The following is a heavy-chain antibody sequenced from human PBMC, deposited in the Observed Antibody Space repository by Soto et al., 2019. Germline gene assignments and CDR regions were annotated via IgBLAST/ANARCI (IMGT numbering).Heavy chain of an antibody. J-gene: IGHJ6*02. CDR3: ASSYYDILTGYYSNYYYGMDV. D-gene: IGHD3-9*01. CDR1: GFTFSSYA. V-gene: IGHV3-64*01. CDR2: ISSNGGST. Sequence: EVQLVESGGGLVQPGGSLRLSCAASGFTFSSYAMHWVRQAPGKGLEYVSAISSNGGSTYYANSVKGRFTISRDNSKKTLYLQMGSLRAEDMAVYYCASSYYDILTGYYSNYYYGMDVWGQGTTVTVSS.